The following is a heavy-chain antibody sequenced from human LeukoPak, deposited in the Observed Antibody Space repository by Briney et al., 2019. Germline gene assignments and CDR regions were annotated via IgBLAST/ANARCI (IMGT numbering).Heavy chain of an antibody. Sequence: SETLSLTCTVSGGSISSGSYYWSWIRQPAGKGLEWIGRIYTSGSTNYNPSLKSRATISVDTSKNQFSLKLSSVTAADTAVYYCARGRVVAAPSRYYYYYYMDVWGKGTTVTISS. V-gene: IGHV4-61*02. J-gene: IGHJ6*03. CDR2: IYTSGST. D-gene: IGHD2-15*01. CDR3: ARGRVVAAPSRYYYYYYMDV. CDR1: GGSISSGSYY.